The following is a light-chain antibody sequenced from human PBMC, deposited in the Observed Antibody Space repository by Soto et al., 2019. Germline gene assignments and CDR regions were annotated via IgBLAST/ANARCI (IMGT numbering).Light chain of an antibody. Sequence: AIRMTQSPSSLSASTGDRVTITCRASQGISSYLAWYHQQPGKAPQLLIHAASTLQSGVPSRFSGSGSESDFTLTISCLQSEDFASYYRQQYYSYPLTFGGGTKVEIK. CDR3: QQYYSYPLT. CDR1: QGISSY. CDR2: AAS. V-gene: IGKV1-8*01. J-gene: IGKJ4*01.